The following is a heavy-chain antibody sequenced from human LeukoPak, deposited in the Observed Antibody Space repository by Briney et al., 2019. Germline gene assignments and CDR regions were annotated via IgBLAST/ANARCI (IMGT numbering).Heavy chain of an antibody. Sequence: GGSLRLSCAASGFTFSSYEMNWVRQAPGKGLEWVSYISSSGSNIDYVDSVKGRFTISRDNAENSLYLQMNSLRAEDTAVYYCAELGITMIGGVWGKGTTVTISS. CDR1: GFTFSSYE. CDR2: ISSSGSNI. J-gene: IGHJ6*04. D-gene: IGHD3-10*02. V-gene: IGHV3-48*03. CDR3: AELGITMIGGV.